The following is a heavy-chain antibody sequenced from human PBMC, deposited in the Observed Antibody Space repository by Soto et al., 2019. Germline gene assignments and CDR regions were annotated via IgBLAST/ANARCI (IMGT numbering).Heavy chain of an antibody. CDR1: GFTFSSYW. Sequence: GGSLRLSCAASGFTFSSYWMSWVRQAPGKGLEWVANIKQDGSEKYYVDSVKGRFTISRDNAKNSLYLQMNGLRAEDTAVYYCARDLGVLLWFGELDYWGQGTLVTVSS. CDR3: ARDLGVLLWFGELDY. CDR2: IKQDGSEK. D-gene: IGHD3-10*01. V-gene: IGHV3-7*03. J-gene: IGHJ4*02.